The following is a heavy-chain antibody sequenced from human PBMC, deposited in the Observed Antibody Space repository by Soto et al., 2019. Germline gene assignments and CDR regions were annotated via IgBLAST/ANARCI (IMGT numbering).Heavy chain of an antibody. CDR3: ARRWGDAFDF. J-gene: IGHJ3*01. CDR2: IYYSGST. D-gene: IGHD1-26*01. CDR1: GGSISSYY. V-gene: IGHV4-59*01. Sequence: QVQLQEPGPGLVKPSETLSLTCTVSGGSISSYYWSWIRQPPGKGLEWIGYIYYSGSTNYNPSLKSRVTISVDTSKNQFSLKLSSVTAADTAVYYCARRWGDAFDFWGQGTMVTVSS.